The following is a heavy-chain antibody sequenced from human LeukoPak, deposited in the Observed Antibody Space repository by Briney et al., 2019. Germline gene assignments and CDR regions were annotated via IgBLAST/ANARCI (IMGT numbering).Heavy chain of an antibody. D-gene: IGHD3-22*01. CDR1: GFTFSSYE. CDR2: ISSSGSTI. V-gene: IGHV3-48*03. CDR3: ATRDYYDSSGYFDAFDI. J-gene: IGHJ3*02. Sequence: GGSLRLSCAASGFTFSSYEMNWVRQAPGKGLEWVSYISSSGSTIYYADSVKGRFTISRDNSKNTLYLQMNSLRAEDTAVYYCATRDYYDSSGYFDAFDIWGQGTMVIVSS.